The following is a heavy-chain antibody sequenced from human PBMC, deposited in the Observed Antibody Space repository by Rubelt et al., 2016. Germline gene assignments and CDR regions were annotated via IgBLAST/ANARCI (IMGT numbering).Heavy chain of an antibody. V-gene: IGHV3-30*04. CDR2: ISYDGSNK. D-gene: IGHD2-15*01. Sequence: QVQLVESGGGVVQPGRSLRLSCAASGFTFSSYAMHWVRQAPGKGLEWVAVISYDGSNKYYADAWRGRFTITRDNSKNTRYLQMNSLTTEDTAIYYCATIIVWASPVFDYWGQGTLVTVSS. J-gene: IGHJ4*02. CDR1: GFTFSSYA. CDR3: ATIIVWASPVFDY.